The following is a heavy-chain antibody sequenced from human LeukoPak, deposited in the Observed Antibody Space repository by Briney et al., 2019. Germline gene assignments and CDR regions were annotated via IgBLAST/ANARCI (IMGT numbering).Heavy chain of an antibody. J-gene: IGHJ5*02. CDR3: AGEQGQWLDPRRWFDP. V-gene: IGHV3-21*04. CDR1: GFTFSSYS. CDR2: ISSSSSYI. Sequence: GGSLRLSCAASGFTFSSYSMNWVRQAPGKGLEWVSSISSSSSYIYYADSVKGRFTISRDNAKNSLYLQMNSLRAEDTAVYYCAGEQGQWLDPRRWFDPWGQGTLVTVSS. D-gene: IGHD6-19*01.